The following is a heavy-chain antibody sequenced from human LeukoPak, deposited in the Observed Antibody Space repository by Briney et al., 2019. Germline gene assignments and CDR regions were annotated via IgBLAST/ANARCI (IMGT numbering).Heavy chain of an antibody. CDR2: IYSGGST. CDR1: GFTVSDNY. V-gene: IGHV3-66*01. D-gene: IGHD5-18*01. J-gene: IGHJ4*02. Sequence: GGSLRLSCAASGFTVSDNYMSWVRQAPGKGLEWVSVIYSGGSTNYADSVKGRFTISRDNSKNTLYLQMNSLRADDTAVYYCARDPGYSYGLDYWRQGTLVTVSS. CDR3: ARDPGYSYGLDY.